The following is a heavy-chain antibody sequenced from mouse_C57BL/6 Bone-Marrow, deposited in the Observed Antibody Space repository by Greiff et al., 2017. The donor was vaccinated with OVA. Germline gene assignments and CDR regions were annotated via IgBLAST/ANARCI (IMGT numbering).Heavy chain of an antibody. Sequence: EVKLVESGPVLVKPGASVKMSCKASGYTFPDYYMNWVKQSHGKSLEWIGVINPYNGGTSYNQKFKGKATLTVDKSSSTAYMELNSLTSEDSAVYYCARGGYGSRGDYFDYWGQGTTLTVSS. D-gene: IGHD1-1*01. CDR2: INPYNGGT. J-gene: IGHJ2*01. V-gene: IGHV1-19*01. CDR1: GYTFPDYY. CDR3: ARGGYGSRGDYFDY.